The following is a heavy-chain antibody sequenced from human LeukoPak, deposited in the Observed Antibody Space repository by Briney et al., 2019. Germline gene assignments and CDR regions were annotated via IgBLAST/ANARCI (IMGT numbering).Heavy chain of an antibody. D-gene: IGHD3-10*01. CDR3: ARHYGP. CDR2: IYDSGST. Sequence: PGGSLRLSCAASGFTFSSYAMHWIRQPPGKGLEWIGSIYDSGSTYYNPSLKSRVTISVDTSKNQFSLKLNSVTAADTAVYYCARHYGPWGQGTLVTVSS. V-gene: IGHV4-39*01. CDR1: GFTFSSYA. J-gene: IGHJ5*02.